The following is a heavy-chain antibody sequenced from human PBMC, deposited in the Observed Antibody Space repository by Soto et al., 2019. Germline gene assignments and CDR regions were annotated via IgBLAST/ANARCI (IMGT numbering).Heavy chain of an antibody. D-gene: IGHD3-3*01. CDR1: GFTICSYA. Sequence: WVSLTLSCAVSGFTICSYAMSWVRQAPGKGLEWVSAISGSGGSTYYADSVKGRFTISRDNSKNTLYLQMNSLRAEDTAVYYCAKDFATWPANYFDYWGQGTLVTVSS. CDR2: ISGSGGST. V-gene: IGHV3-23*01. J-gene: IGHJ4*02. CDR3: AKDFATWPANYFDY.